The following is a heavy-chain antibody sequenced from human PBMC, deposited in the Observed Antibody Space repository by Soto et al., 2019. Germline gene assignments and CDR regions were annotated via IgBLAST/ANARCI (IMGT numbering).Heavy chain of an antibody. D-gene: IGHD2-8*01. J-gene: IGHJ3*02. CDR2: IYYSGTT. V-gene: IGHV4-30-4*01. CDR3: ARAPYRGTNSRGALDM. Sequence: QVQLQESGPGLVKPSQTLSLTCTVSGDPISSGDYYWSWIRQPPGKGLEWIGYIYYSGTTYYSPSLKSRVTMSADTSKNQFSLKLSSVTAADTAVYYCARAPYRGTNSRGALDMWGQGTMVTVSS. CDR1: GDPISSGDYY.